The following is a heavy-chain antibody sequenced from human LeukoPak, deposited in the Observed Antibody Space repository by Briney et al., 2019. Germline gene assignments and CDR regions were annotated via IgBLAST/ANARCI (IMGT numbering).Heavy chain of an antibody. CDR3: ARAKDSGKADWFDP. Sequence: SETLSLTCTVSGGSISSYYWSWIRQPAGKGLEWIGRIYTSGSTNYNPSLKSRVTMSVDTSKNQFSLKLSSVTAANTAVYYCARAKDSGKADWFDPWGQGTLVTVSS. CDR1: GGSISSYY. V-gene: IGHV4-4*07. J-gene: IGHJ5*02. D-gene: IGHD1-26*01. CDR2: IYTSGST.